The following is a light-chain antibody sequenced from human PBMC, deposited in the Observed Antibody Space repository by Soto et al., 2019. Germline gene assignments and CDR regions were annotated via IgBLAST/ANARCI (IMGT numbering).Light chain of an antibody. CDR1: SSDVGGYNY. CDR3: SSYTSSSTLSTYV. CDR2: DVS. V-gene: IGLV2-14*03. Sequence: QFALTQPASVSGSPGQSITISCTGTSSDVGGYNYVSWYQYHPGKAPKLMIYDVSNRPSGVSNRFSGSKSGNTASLIISGLQAEDEADYYCSSYTSSSTLSTYVLGTGTKLTVL. J-gene: IGLJ1*01.